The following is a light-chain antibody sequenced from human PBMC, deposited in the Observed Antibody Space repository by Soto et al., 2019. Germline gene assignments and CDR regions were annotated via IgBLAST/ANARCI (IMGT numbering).Light chain of an antibody. CDR3: QQRSNWLT. V-gene: IGKV3D-20*02. CDR2: GAS. Sequence: EFVLTQSPGTLSLSPGERATLSCRASQTVRNNYLAWYQQKPGQAPRLLIYGASNRATGIPDRFSGSGSGTDFTLTISSLEPEDFAVYYCQQRSNWLTFGGGTKVDIK. CDR1: QTVRNNY. J-gene: IGKJ4*01.